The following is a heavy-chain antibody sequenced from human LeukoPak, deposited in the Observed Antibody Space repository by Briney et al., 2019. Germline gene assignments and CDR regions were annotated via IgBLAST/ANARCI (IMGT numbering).Heavy chain of an antibody. CDR2: ISYSGNT. J-gene: IGHJ3*02. V-gene: IGHV4-39*01. CDR3: AKHCCSGPAKRVFDI. CDR1: GGSIISSEYH. D-gene: IGHD2-15*01. Sequence: SGTLSLTCTVSGGSIISSEYHWGWVRQPPGKGLEWIGTISYSGNTDYNPSLRSRVTISVDTSNNQFSLRLGSVTAADTAVYHCAKHCCSGPAKRVFDIWGQGTMVAVSS.